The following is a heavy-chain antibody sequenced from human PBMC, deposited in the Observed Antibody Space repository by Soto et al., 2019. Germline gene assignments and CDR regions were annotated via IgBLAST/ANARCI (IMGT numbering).Heavy chain of an antibody. CDR1: GFTLTTYS. D-gene: IGHD6-19*01. V-gene: IGHV3-48*02. J-gene: IGHJ4*02. CDR3: ARGAVTGTYLFGY. CDR2: INKNGFTI. Sequence: GGSLRLSCAVSGFTLTTYSMNWVRQAPGKGLEWISFINKNGFTIYYADSVKGRFTIPRDYAKNSLYLQTDGLRHEDTAVYYCARGAVTGTYLFGYWGLGTLVTVSS.